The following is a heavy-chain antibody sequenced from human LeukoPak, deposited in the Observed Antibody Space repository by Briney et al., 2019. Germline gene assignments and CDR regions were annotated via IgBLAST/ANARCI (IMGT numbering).Heavy chain of an antibody. CDR1: GFTFSSYS. D-gene: IGHD3-22*01. J-gene: IGHJ4*02. Sequence: GGSLRLSCAASGFTFSSYSMNWVRQAPGKGLEWVSSISSSSSYIYYAGSVKGRFTISRDNAKNSLYLQMNSLRAEDTAVYYCARDPGNYYDSSGYYPSLYWGREPWSPSPQ. CDR3: ARDPGNYYDSSGYYPSLY. CDR2: ISSSSSYI. V-gene: IGHV3-21*01.